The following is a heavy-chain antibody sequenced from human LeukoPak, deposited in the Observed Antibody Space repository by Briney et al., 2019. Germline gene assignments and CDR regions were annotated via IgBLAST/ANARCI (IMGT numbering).Heavy chain of an antibody. J-gene: IGHJ4*02. CDR2: IYYSGST. V-gene: IGHV4-31*03. CDR3: ARGTVTTLDFDY. Sequence: SQTLSLTCTVSGGSIGSGGYYWTWIRQHPGKGLEWIGYIYYSGSTYYNPSLKSRVTISVDTSKNQFSLKLNSVTAADTAVFYCARGTVTTLDFDYWGQGTLVTVSS. D-gene: IGHD4-17*01. CDR1: GGSIGSGGYY.